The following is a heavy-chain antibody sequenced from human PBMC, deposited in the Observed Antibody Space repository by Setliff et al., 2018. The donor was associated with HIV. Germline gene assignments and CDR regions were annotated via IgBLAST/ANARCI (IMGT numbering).Heavy chain of an antibody. CDR1: GGSMSTGNYY. D-gene: IGHD3-22*01. CDR2: TYFSGST. V-gene: IGHV4-61*02. CDR3: ARQSNYYDRTGYPTRAFDI. J-gene: IGHJ3*02. Sequence: PSETLSLTCTVSGGSMSTGNYYWSWIRQPAGKKLEWIGRTYFSGSTYYNPSLKSRVTMSVDTSKNQFSLKLSSVTAADTAVYYCARQSNYYDRTGYPTRAFDIWGQGTRVTVSS.